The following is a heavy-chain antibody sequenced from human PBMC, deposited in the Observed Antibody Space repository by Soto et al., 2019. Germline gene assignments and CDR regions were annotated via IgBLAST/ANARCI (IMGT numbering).Heavy chain of an antibody. Sequence: SETLSLTCTVSDGSINSFYWTWIRQPPGKRLEWIGYIYYTGSTNYNPSLNSRVTISLDTSKNQVSLNLTSVTAADTAVYYCAALGTVYRAVDHWGQGTLVTVSS. D-gene: IGHD3-9*01. CDR2: IYYTGST. CDR1: DGSINSFY. J-gene: IGHJ4*02. V-gene: IGHV4-59*01. CDR3: AALGTVYRAVDH.